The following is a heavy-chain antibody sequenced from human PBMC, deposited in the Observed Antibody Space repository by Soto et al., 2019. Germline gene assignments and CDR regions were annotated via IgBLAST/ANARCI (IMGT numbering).Heavy chain of an antibody. CDR3: ARERGGYCISTSCSGDGMDV. CDR2: ISYDGSNK. V-gene: IGHV3-30-3*01. Sequence: QVQLVESGGGVVQPGRSLRLSCAASGFTFSSYAMHWVRQAPGKGLEWVAVISYDGSNKYYADSVKGRFTISRDNSKNTLYLQMNSLRAEDMAVYYCARERGGYCISTSCSGDGMDVWGQGTTVTVSS. J-gene: IGHJ6*02. D-gene: IGHD2-2*01. CDR1: GFTFSSYA.